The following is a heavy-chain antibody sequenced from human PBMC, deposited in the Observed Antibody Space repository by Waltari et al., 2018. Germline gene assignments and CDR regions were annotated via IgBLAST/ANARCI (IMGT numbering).Heavy chain of an antibody. CDR1: GFHFSTFW. J-gene: IGHJ3*01. D-gene: IGHD3-10*01. V-gene: IGHV3-74*01. CDR3: VRDLYGRDDV. CDR2: IKPDGTST. Sequence: EVQLVASGGGLVHPAGSLRLTGEDSGFHFSTFWMHWVRQLPWKGLVWVSHIKPDGTSTDYGDSVEGRFTISRDNAKNTLYLQMNSRRAEDTAIYYCVRDLYGRDDVWGQGTMVTVSS.